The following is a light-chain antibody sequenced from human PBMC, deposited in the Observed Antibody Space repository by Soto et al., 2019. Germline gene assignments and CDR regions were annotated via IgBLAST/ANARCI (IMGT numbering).Light chain of an antibody. J-gene: IGKJ4*01. CDR1: QGISRW. Sequence: DTQSTQSPSSVSASVGDTVTVTCRASQGISRWLAWYQQKPGKAPRLLIYAASSLQNGVPPRFSGTYSGTDFSLTISSLQPGDSATYFCQQTRDFPLTFGGGNKVDI. V-gene: IGKV1-12*01. CDR3: QQTRDFPLT. CDR2: AAS.